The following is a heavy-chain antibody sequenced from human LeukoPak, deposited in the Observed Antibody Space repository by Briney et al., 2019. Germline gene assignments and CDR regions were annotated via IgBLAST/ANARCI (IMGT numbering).Heavy chain of an antibody. V-gene: IGHV3-7*01. CDR1: GFTFSSYW. J-gene: IGHJ6*03. CDR2: IKQDGSEK. Sequence: GGSLRLPCAASGFTFSSYWMSWVRQAPGKGLEWVANIKQDGSEKYYVDSVKGRFTISRDNAKNSLYLQMNSLRAEDTAVYYCARMGGGNYMDVWGKGTTVTVSS. CDR3: ARMGGGNYMDV. D-gene: IGHD3-16*01.